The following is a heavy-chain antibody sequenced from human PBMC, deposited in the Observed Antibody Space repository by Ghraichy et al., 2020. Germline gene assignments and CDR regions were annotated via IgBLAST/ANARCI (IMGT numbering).Heavy chain of an antibody. Sequence: GESLNISCVASGFRFSSYDRVWVRRVTVRGLEWVSGIGTADDPYYPNSVKGRFTVSRENAKNSLYLQMNNLRVGDTAVYYCARTSLRAVWHLDLWGPGTLVIVSA. CDR2: IGTADDP. D-gene: IGHD3-16*02. V-gene: IGHV3-13*05. J-gene: IGHJ2*01. CDR1: GFRFSSYD. CDR3: ARTSLRAVWHLDL.